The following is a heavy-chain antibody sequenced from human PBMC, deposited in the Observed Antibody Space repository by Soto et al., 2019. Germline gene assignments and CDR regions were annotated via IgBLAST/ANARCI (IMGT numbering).Heavy chain of an antibody. CDR3: AKDSFSHGTMIGGGDY. Sequence: QVQLVESGGGVVQPGRSLRLSCAASGFTFSSYGMHWVRQAPGKGLEWVAVISYDGGNKYYADSVKGRFTISRDNSKNTLYLQMNSLRAEDTAVYYCAKDSFSHGTMIGGGDYWGQGTLVTVSS. CDR1: GFTFSSYG. CDR2: ISYDGGNK. V-gene: IGHV3-30*18. D-gene: IGHD3-22*01. J-gene: IGHJ4*02.